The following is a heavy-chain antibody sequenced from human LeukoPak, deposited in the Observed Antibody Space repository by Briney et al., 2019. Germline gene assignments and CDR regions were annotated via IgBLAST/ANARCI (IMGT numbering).Heavy chain of an antibody. CDR2: IYYSGST. D-gene: IGHD3-10*01. V-gene: IGHV4-39*07. CDR1: GGSISSSSYY. J-gene: IGHJ4*02. CDR3: ARGTYYYGSGSYLDY. Sequence: PSETLSLTCTVSGGSISSSSYYWGWIRQPPGKGLEWIGSIYYSGSTYYNPSLKSRVTISVDTSKNQFSLKLSSVTAADTAVYYCARGTYYYGSGSYLDYWGQGTLVTVSS.